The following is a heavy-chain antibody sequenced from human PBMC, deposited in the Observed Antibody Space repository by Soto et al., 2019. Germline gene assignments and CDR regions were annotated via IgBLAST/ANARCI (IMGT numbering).Heavy chain of an antibody. J-gene: IGHJ5*02. CDR2: IYPGGSDT. Sequence: LGESLKISCEGSGYSFTNYWSGWVRPMPGRGLEWMGIIYPGGSDTRYSPSFQGQVTISADKSISAAYLQWSRRKASDTAMYHCXRHIPWSSNSCYPPFDPWGQGTLVSVSS. D-gene: IGHD2-2*01. V-gene: IGHV5-51*01. CDR3: XRHIPWSSNSCYPPFDP. CDR1: GYSFTNYW.